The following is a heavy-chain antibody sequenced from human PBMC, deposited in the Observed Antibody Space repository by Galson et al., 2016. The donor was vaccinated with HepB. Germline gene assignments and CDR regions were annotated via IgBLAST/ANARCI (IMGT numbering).Heavy chain of an antibody. CDR2: INPRSGGT. J-gene: IGHJ6*04. CDR1: GYTFNDYY. V-gene: IGHV1-2*02. CDR3: ARDRAKQQGSRVALGAGMGV. D-gene: IGHD3-16*01. Sequence: SVKVSCKASGYTFNDYYMHWVRQAPGQGLEWMGWINPRSGGTRFAQKFQGRVTMTRDTSLTTVFLELSSLRSDDTAVYYCARDRAKQQGSRVALGAGMGVWGKGTTVTVSS.